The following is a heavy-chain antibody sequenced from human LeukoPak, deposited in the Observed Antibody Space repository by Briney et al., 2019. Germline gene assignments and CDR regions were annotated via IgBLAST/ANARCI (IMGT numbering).Heavy chain of an antibody. CDR3: ASLLRPYYYYGMGV. V-gene: IGHV4-34*01. J-gene: IGHJ6*02. D-gene: IGHD4-17*01. CDR2: ISHSGST. CDR1: GGSFSGYY. Sequence: PSETLSLTCAVYGGSFSGYYWSWIRQPPGKGLEWIGEISHSGSTNYNPSLKSRVTISVDTSKNQFSLKLSSVTAADTAVYYCASLLRPYYYYGMGVWGQGTTVTVSS.